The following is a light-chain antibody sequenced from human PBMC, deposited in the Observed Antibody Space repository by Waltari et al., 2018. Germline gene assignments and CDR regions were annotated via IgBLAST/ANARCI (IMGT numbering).Light chain of an antibody. CDR1: IGDVGRYNY. V-gene: IGLV2-14*01. CDR2: DVT. J-gene: IGLJ2*01. Sequence: QSALTQPASVSGSPGQSITITCTGNIGDVGRYNYASWFQQHPGKAPKLMIYDVTKRPSGISDRFSGSKSGNTASLTISGLQADDEADYYCSSYTSDTTLIFGGGTELTVL. CDR3: SSYTSDTTLI.